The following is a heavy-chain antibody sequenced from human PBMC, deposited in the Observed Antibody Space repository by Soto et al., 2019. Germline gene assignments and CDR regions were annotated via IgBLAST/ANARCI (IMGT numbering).Heavy chain of an antibody. CDR1: GFTFRNIW. CDR2: ISPDGGEI. J-gene: IGHJ4*02. Sequence: AGGALRLSRAASGFTFRNIWMSWVRRSPEKGPEWVASISPDGGEIYYVDSVKGRFTISRDNTRNSLYLQMNSLRAEDTAVYYCAKGPRWGQGTLVTVSS. CDR3: AKGPR. V-gene: IGHV3-7*01.